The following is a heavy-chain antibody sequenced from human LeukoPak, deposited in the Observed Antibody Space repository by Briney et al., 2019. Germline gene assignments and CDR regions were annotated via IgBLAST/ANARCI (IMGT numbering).Heavy chain of an antibody. Sequence: PSETLSLTCAVYGGSFSGYYWSWIRQPPGKGLEWIGEINHSGSTNYNPSLKSRITISVDTSKNQFSLKLSFVTAADTAVYYCAREGSTPLWGQGTLVTVSS. V-gene: IGHV4-34*01. CDR3: AREGSTPL. J-gene: IGHJ4*02. D-gene: IGHD2-2*01. CDR1: GGSFSGYY. CDR2: INHSGST.